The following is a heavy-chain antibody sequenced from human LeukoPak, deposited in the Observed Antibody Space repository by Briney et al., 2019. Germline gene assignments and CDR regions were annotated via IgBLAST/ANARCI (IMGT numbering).Heavy chain of an antibody. CDR3: ARMPDLTTGYFQH. V-gene: IGHV3-7*01. CDR2: IKQDGSEK. J-gene: IGHJ1*01. CDR1: GFTFSSYW. Sequence: GGSLRLSCAASGFTFSSYWMSWVRQAPGKGLEWVASIKQDGSEKYYVDSVKGRFTISRDNAKNSLYLQMNSLRAEDTAVYYCARMPDLTTGYFQHWGQGTLVTVSS. D-gene: IGHD4-17*01.